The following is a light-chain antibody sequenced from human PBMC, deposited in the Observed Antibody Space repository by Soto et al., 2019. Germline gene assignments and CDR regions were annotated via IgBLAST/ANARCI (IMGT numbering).Light chain of an antibody. Sequence: EIVMTHSPATLSVSPWEKATLSCRASQSVSSDLAWYQQKAGQAPRLLIYGASTRATGIPARFSGSGSGTEFTLTISSLQSEDFAVYYCQQYNNWPPITFGQGTRLEIK. V-gene: IGKV3D-15*01. CDR3: QQYNNWPPIT. CDR2: GAS. CDR1: QSVSSD. J-gene: IGKJ5*01.